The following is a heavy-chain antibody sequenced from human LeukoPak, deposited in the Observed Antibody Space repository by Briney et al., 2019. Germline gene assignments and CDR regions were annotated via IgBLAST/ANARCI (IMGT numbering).Heavy chain of an antibody. CDR2: IKQHGREK. J-gene: IGHJ4*02. Sequence: GGSLRLSCAASGFTFSNYWMNWVRQAPGKGLEWVANIKQHGREKYYVDSVKGRFTISRDNAKNSLYLQMNSLRAEDTAVYYCARDLGGGSGWSEAFDYWGQGTLVTVSS. CDR3: ARDLGGGSGWSEAFDY. D-gene: IGHD6-19*01. CDR1: GFTFSNYW. V-gene: IGHV3-7*01.